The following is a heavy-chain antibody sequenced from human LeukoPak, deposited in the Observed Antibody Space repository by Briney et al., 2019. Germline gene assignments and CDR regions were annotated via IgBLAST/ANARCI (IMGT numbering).Heavy chain of an antibody. J-gene: IGHJ4*02. CDR3: ARAGGNYVSPFDY. V-gene: IGHV3-74*01. CDR2: INSDGSST. Sequence: GGSLRLSCAASGFTFSSYWMHWVRQAPGKGLVWVSRINSDGSSTSYADSVKGRFTISRDNAKNALYLQMNSLRAEDTAVYYCARAGGNYVSPFDYWGQGTLVTVSS. CDR1: GFTFSSYW. D-gene: IGHD1-7*01.